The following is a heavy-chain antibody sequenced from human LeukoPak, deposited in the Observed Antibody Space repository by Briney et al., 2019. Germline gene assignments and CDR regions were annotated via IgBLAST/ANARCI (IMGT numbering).Heavy chain of an antibody. CDR1: GFSFSGAW. J-gene: IGHJ4*02. Sequence: GGSLRLSCVASGFSFSGAWMHWVRQAPGKGLVWVSIIKSDGSTIYADSVKGRFTISRDNAKSTVYLQMNSLRAEDTAVYYCARDYYYSVDYWGQGTLVTVSS. CDR2: IKSDGST. D-gene: IGHD3-22*01. V-gene: IGHV3-74*01. CDR3: ARDYYYSVDY.